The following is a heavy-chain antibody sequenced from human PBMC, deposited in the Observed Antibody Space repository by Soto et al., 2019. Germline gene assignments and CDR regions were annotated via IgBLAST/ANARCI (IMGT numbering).Heavy chain of an antibody. CDR3: ARSHHNSAHWRRSRYDDFYY. CDR2: IIPILGIA. CDR1: GGTFSSYT. D-gene: IGHD5-12*01. V-gene: IGHV1-69*02. Sequence: QVQLVQSGAEVKKPGSSVKVSCKASGGTFSSYTISWVRQAPGQGLEWMGRIIPILGIANYAQKFQGRVTITANKSTSTAYMELSSLRSEDTAVYYCARSHHNSAHWRRSRYDDFYYWGQGTLVTVSS. J-gene: IGHJ4*02.